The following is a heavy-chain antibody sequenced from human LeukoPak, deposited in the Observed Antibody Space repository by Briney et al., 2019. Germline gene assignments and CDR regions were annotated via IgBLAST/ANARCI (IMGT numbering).Heavy chain of an antibody. V-gene: IGHV3-7*01. D-gene: IGHD4-23*01. CDR2: IKEDRTAD. CDR3: VRGGWELDY. J-gene: IGHJ4*02. CDR1: GFSVRDFW. Sequence: QPGGSLRLSCAGSGFSVRDFWMAWVRQAPGKGLEWVAHIKEDRTADYYVDSVKGRFTISKDDGKNSLHLQMNSLRVEHTAVYYCVRGGWELDYWGQGTLVTVSS.